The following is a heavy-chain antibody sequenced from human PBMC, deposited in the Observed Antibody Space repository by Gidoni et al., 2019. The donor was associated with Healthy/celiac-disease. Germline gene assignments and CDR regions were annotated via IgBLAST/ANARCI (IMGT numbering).Heavy chain of an antibody. J-gene: IGHJ4*02. V-gene: IGHV3-23*01. CDR3: AKDPAHRKVTTRLFDY. Sequence: EVQLLESGGGLVQPGGSLRLSCAASGFTFSSYAMSWVRQAPGKGLEWVSAISGSSGSTYYAESVKGRFTISRDNSKNTLYLQMNSLRAEDTAVYYCAKDPAHRKVTTRLFDYWGQGTLVTVSS. CDR2: ISGSSGST. D-gene: IGHD4-4*01. CDR1: GFTFSSYA.